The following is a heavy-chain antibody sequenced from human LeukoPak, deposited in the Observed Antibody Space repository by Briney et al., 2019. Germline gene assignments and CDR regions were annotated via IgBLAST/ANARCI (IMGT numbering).Heavy chain of an antibody. CDR2: IWYDGSNK. CDR3: ARDLDASGPDY. D-gene: IGHD6-19*01. J-gene: IGHJ4*02. Sequence: GGSLRLSCAASGFTFSNHGMHWVRQAPGKGLEWVAVIWYDGSNKYYADSVKGRFTISRDDSKTTLYLQMNSLRAEDTAVYYCARDLDASGPDYWGQGTLVTVSS. V-gene: IGHV3-33*01. CDR1: GFTFSNHG.